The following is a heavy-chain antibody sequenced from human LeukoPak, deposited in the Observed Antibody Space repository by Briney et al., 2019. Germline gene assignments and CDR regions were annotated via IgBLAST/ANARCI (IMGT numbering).Heavy chain of an antibody. CDR2: IYPSGST. D-gene: IGHD6-25*01. CDR1: DDSISGYY. V-gene: IGHV4-4*09. J-gene: IGHJ3*02. CDR3: ARRAAATRAFGI. Sequence: SETLSLTCTVSDDSISGYYYIWIRQPPGKGLEWIAYIYPSGSTKYNPSLESPVTVSVDTSKNQLSLRLSSVTAADTAVYYCARRAAATRAFGIWGQGTTVTVSS.